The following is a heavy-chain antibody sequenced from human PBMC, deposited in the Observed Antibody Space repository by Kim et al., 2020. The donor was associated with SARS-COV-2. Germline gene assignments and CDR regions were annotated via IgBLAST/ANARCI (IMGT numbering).Heavy chain of an antibody. D-gene: IGHD3-10*01. CDR2: ISAYNGNT. V-gene: IGHV1-18*01. CDR3: AREAIPYYYGSGGYNWFDP. CDR1: GYTFTSYG. Sequence: ASVKVSCKASGYTFTSYGISWVRQAPGQGLEWMGWISAYNGNTNYAQKLQGRVTMTTDTSTSTAYMELRSLRSDDTAVYYCAREAIPYYYGSGGYNWFDPWGQGTLVTVSS. J-gene: IGHJ5*02.